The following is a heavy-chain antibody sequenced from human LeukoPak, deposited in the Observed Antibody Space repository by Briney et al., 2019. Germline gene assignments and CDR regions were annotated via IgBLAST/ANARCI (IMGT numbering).Heavy chain of an antibody. CDR1: GFSFTNFW. Sequence: GGSLRLSCAVSGFSFTNFWMSWVRQAPGRGLEWVANIHPEGNEKYHVESVKGRFTISRDNTKNLLFLQMNGLRVENTAVHYCARGDAFSGDHWGQGTLVTVSS. CDR2: IHPEGNEK. J-gene: IGHJ4*02. V-gene: IGHV3-7*04. CDR3: ARGDAFSGDH.